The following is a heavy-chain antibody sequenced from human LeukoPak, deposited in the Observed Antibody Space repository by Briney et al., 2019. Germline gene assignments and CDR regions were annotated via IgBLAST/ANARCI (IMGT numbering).Heavy chain of an antibody. CDR2: INRDGSST. V-gene: IGHV3-74*01. J-gene: IGHJ5*02. CDR3: ARDLLTGYSYTNWFDP. CDR1: GFTFSSYW. D-gene: IGHD3-9*01. Sequence: GGSLRLSCAASGFTFSSYWMHWVRHAPGKGLVWVSRINRDGSSTNYADSVKGRFTISRDNAKNSLYLQMNSLRAEDTAVYYCARDLLTGYSYTNWFDPWGQGTLVTVSS.